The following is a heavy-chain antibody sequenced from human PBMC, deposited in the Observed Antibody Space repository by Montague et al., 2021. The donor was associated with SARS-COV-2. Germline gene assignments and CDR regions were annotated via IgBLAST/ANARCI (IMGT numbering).Heavy chain of an antibody. D-gene: IGHD1-26*01. CDR1: GDSVSSNNAA. CDR3: ARYSYSGTYFGLNDAFDI. CDR2: TCYRSEWYF. J-gene: IGHJ3*02. V-gene: IGHV6-1*01. Sequence: CAISGDSVSSNNAAWNWIRQSPSRGLEWLGRTCYRSEWYFDYAISLRGRITINPDTPKNQFSLQLDSVTLDDTAVYYCARYSYSGTYFGLNDAFDIWGQGTLVTVSS.